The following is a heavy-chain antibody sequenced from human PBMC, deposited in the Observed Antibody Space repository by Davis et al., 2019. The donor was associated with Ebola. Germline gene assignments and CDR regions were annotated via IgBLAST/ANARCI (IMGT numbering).Heavy chain of an antibody. D-gene: IGHD1-26*01. CDR1: GFTFSSYW. Sequence: PGGSLRLSCAASGFTFSSYWMSWVRQAPGKGLEWVANINQDESQKSYVASLKGRFTISRDNAKNSLHLQMNSLKTEDTAVYYCTTDPSGSSNWGQGTLVTVSS. CDR2: INQDESQK. V-gene: IGHV3-7*03. CDR3: TTDPSGSSN. J-gene: IGHJ4*02.